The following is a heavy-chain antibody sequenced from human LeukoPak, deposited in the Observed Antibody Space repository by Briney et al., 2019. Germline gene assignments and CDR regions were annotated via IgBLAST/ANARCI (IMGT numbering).Heavy chain of an antibody. D-gene: IGHD3-22*01. J-gene: IGHJ4*02. Sequence: GGSLRLSRAASGFTFSSYSMNWVRQAPGKGLEWVSSISSSSSYIYYADSVKGRFTISRDNAKNSLYLQMNSLRAEDTAVYYCASEKHYYDSSVGGYWGQGTLVTVSS. CDR3: ASEKHYYDSSVGGY. CDR1: GFTFSSYS. V-gene: IGHV3-21*01. CDR2: ISSSSSYI.